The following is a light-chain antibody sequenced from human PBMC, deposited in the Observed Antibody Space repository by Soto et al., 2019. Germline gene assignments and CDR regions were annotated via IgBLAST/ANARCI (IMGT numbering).Light chain of an antibody. CDR1: SSDVGGYKY. V-gene: IGLV2-14*01. CDR3: SSYRSSSMVV. Sequence: QSVLTQPASVSGSPGQSITISCTGTSSDVGGYKYVSWYQQHPGKAPKVLIYEVSNRPSGVSNRFSGSKSGNTASLTISGLQPEDGGDYYCSSYRSSSMVVFGGGTKLPVL. CDR2: EVS. J-gene: IGLJ2*01.